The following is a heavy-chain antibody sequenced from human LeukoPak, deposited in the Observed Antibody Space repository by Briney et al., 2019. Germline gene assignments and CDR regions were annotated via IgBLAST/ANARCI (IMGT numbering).Heavy chain of an antibody. D-gene: IGHD2/OR15-2a*01. CDR2: IYYSGST. CDR3: ARLKTTWLFFDY. CDR1: GGSISSSSYY. Sequence: SETLSLTCTVSGGSISSSSYYWGWLRQPPGKGLEWIGSIYYSGSTYYNPSLKSRVTISVDTSKNQFSLKLSSVTAADTAVYYCARLKTTWLFFDYWGQGTLVTVSS. V-gene: IGHV4-39*07. J-gene: IGHJ4*02.